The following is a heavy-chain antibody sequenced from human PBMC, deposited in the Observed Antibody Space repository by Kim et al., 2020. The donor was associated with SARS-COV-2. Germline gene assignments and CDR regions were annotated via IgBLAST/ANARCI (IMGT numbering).Heavy chain of an antibody. V-gene: IGHV4-39*01. CDR3: ASSSHGDAFDI. J-gene: IGHJ3*02. Sequence: YYNPSLQSRVTISVDTSKNQFYLMLSSVTAADTAVYYCASSSHGDAFDIWGQGTMVTVSS.